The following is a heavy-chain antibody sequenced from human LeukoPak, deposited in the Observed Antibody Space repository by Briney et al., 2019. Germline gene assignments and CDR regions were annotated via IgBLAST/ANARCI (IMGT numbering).Heavy chain of an antibody. V-gene: IGHV4-4*02. Sequence: KSSETLSLTCAVPGGSISSSNWWSWVSQPPEKGLEWIGEIFHSGSTNYNPSLKSRVTISLDKSQHQSFLKLSAVTAADAAVYDCARYKWYYDSRGLDYWGQGTLVSVSS. J-gene: IGHJ4*02. D-gene: IGHD3-22*01. CDR3: ARYKWYYDSRGLDY. CDR1: GGSISSSNW. CDR2: IFHSGST.